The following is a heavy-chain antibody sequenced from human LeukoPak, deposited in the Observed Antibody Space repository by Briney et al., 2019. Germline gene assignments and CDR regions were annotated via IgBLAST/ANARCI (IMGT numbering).Heavy chain of an antibody. J-gene: IGHJ4*02. D-gene: IGHD3-22*01. CDR3: ARESHDSSGYYSRYFDY. Sequence: PSETLSLTCTVSGGSISSGDYYWSWIRQPPGKGLEWIGYIYYSGSTYYNPSLKSRVTISVDTSKNQFSLKLSSATAADTAVYYCARESHDSSGYYSRYFDYWGQGTLVTVSS. CDR2: IYYSGST. CDR1: GGSISSGDYY. V-gene: IGHV4-30-4*01.